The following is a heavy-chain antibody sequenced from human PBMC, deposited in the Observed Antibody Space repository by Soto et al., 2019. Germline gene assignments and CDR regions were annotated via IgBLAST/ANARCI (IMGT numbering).Heavy chain of an antibody. D-gene: IGHD2-2*01. V-gene: IGHV3-21*06. J-gene: IGHJ5*01. Sequence: ALLLSGAASGFPFSRYVINCLRQAPGKGLEWVASISSTTSYVYYADSVKGRFSTSRDNAKNILYLEMYALRTEDTAVYYCARDPSEGRVGNWFESWGQGTLVTVSS. CDR1: GFPFSRYV. CDR2: ISSTTSYV. CDR3: ARDPSEGRVGNWFES.